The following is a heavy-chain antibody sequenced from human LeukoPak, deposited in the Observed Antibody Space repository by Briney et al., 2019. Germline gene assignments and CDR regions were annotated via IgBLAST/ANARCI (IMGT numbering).Heavy chain of an antibody. V-gene: IGHV3-66*01. D-gene: IGHD1-26*01. CDR2: IYSGGST. CDR1: GFTVSSNY. CDR3: ASSGSYPNPLEDY. Sequence: GGSLRPSCAASGFTVSSNYMSWVRQAPGKGLEWVSVIYSGGSTYYADSVKGRFTISRDNSKNTLYLQMNSLRAEDTAVYYCASSGSYPNPLEDYWGQGTLVTVSS. J-gene: IGHJ4*02.